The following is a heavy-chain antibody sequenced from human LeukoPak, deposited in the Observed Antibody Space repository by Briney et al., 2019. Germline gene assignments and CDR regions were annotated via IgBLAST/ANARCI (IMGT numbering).Heavy chain of an antibody. V-gene: IGHV1-69*13. Sequence: GASVKVSCKASGGTFSSYAISWVRQAPGQGLEWMGGIIPIFGTANYAQKFQGRVTITADESTGTAYMELSSLRSEDTAVYYCARDWSGGYSPTGDYWGQGTLVTVSS. CDR1: GGTFSSYA. CDR3: ARDWSGGYSPTGDY. CDR2: IIPIFGTA. D-gene: IGHD5-18*01. J-gene: IGHJ4*02.